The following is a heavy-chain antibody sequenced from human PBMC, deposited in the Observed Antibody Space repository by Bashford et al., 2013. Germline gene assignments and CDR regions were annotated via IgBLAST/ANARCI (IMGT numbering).Heavy chain of an antibody. J-gene: IGHJ2*01. D-gene: IGHD5-24*01. CDR3: ARDPLRDGYNWYFDL. Sequence: SETLSSTCTVSGGSISSYYWSWIRAARRGRDWSGLGRIYTSGSTNYNPLPQESSRHISRSRPRTSSPLKLRSVTAADTAVYYCARDPLRDGYNWYFDLWARGTPGHPSPQ. CDR2: IYTSGST. V-gene: IGHV4-4*07. CDR1: GGSISSYY.